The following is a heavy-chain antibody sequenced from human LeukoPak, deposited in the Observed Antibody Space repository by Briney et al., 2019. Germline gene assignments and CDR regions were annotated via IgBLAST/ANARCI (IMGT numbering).Heavy chain of an antibody. CDR3: ARDRSSSWYDY. CDR1: GGSFSGYY. V-gene: IGHV4-34*01. CDR2: IYYSGST. Sequence: SETLSLTCAVYGGSFSGYYWTWIRQPPGKGLEWIGSIYYSGSTYYNPSLKSRVTISVDTSKNQFSLKLSSVTAADTAVYYCARDRSSSWYDYWGQGTLVTVSS. D-gene: IGHD6-13*01. J-gene: IGHJ4*02.